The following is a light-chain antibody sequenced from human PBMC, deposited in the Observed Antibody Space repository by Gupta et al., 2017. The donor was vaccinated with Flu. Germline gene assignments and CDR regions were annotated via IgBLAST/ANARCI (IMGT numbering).Light chain of an antibody. CDR2: KAS. V-gene: IGKV1-5*03. CDR3: QQYSDYPLS. Sequence: IQMTQSPSTLSAFVGDRVTITCRASQSISSWLAWYQQKAGTAPKVLIYKASKLEIGVPSRFSGSGSGTEFTLTITSLQPDDLATYYCQQYSDYPLSFGGGTKVEIK. J-gene: IGKJ4*01. CDR1: QSISSW.